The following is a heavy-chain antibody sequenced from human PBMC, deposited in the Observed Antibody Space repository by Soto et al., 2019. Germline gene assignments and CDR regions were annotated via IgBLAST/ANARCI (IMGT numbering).Heavy chain of an antibody. CDR1: GDSVSSNSAA. CDR2: TYYRSKWYN. D-gene: IGHD6-13*01. V-gene: IGHV6-1*01. J-gene: IGHJ4*02. Sequence: PSQTLSLTCAISGDSVSSNSAAWNWIRQSPSRGLEWLGRTYYRSKWYNDYAVSVKSRITINPDTSKNQFSLQLNSVTPEDTAVYYCARGLAAAGTTRGWDFDYWGQGTLVTVSS. CDR3: ARGLAAAGTTRGWDFDY.